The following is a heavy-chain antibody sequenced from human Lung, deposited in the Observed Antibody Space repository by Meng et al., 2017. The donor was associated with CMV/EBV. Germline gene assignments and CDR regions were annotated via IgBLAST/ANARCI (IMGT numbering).Heavy chain of an antibody. V-gene: IGHV3-66*02. Sequence: GGSLRLXXAASGLTVSNNYLTWVRQAPGKGLEWVSVFYSGGSRYYADSVKGRFTVSRDNSKNTLHLQMNSLRVEDTGIYYCARDMYWDQSYHGMDVWGRGTXVTVSS. J-gene: IGHJ6*02. CDR2: FYSGGSR. CDR3: ARDMYWDQSYHGMDV. CDR1: GLTVSNNY. D-gene: IGHD1-26*01.